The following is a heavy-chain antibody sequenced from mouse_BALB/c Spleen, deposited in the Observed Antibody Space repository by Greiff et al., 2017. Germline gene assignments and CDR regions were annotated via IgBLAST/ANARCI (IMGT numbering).Heavy chain of an antibody. J-gene: IGHJ4*01. D-gene: IGHD2-14*01. CDR1: GFSLTGYG. V-gene: IGHV2-6-7*01. Sequence: QVQLQQSGPGLVAPSQSLSITCTVSGFSLTGYGVNWVRQPPGKGLEWLGMIWGDGSTDYNSALKSRLSISKDNSKSQVFLKMNSLQTDDTARYYCARYRYDGYYAMDYWGQGTSVTVSS. CDR3: ARYRYDGYYAMDY. CDR2: IWGDGST.